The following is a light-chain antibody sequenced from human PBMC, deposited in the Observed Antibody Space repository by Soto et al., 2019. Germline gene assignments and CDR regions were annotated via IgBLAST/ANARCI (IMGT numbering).Light chain of an antibody. CDR3: PHANSVSFT. CDR1: QGISSW. Sequence: DIQMTQSPSSVSASVGDRVTITCRASQGISSWLAWYQQKPGQAPKLLIYAASSLQSGVPSRFWCSGSGTDFTLTISSLQPNDFATCYWPHANSVSFTFGGGAMLVI. V-gene: IGKV1-12*01. CDR2: AAS. J-gene: IGKJ4*02.